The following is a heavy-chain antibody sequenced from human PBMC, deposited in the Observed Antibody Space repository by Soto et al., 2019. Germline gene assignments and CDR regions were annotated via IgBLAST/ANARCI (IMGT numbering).Heavy chain of an antibody. CDR2: IVTYNGNT. D-gene: IGHD3-22*01. V-gene: IGHV1-18*01. CDR3: ARGYMIVAGTGDPDAFDI. Sequence: ASVKVSCKAAGYTFTIYGISWVRQAPGQGLEWMGWIVTYNGNTQSTQKLQGRVTMTTDTSTSTAYMELRSLRSEDTAVYYCARGYMIVAGTGDPDAFDIWGQGTMVTVSS. CDR1: GYTFTIYG. J-gene: IGHJ3*02.